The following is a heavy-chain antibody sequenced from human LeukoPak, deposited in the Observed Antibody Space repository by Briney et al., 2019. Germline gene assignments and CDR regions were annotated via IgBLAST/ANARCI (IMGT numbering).Heavy chain of an antibody. J-gene: IGHJ3*02. Sequence: SETLSLTCTVSGGSISSYYWSWIRQPPGKGLEWIGYIYYSGSTNYNPSLKSRVTISVDTSKNQFSLKLSSVTAADTAVYYCAGENRMEGWNAFDIWGQGTMVTVSS. CDR2: IYYSGST. V-gene: IGHV4-59*01. CDR3: AGENRMEGWNAFDI. D-gene: IGHD1-14*01. CDR1: GGSISSYY.